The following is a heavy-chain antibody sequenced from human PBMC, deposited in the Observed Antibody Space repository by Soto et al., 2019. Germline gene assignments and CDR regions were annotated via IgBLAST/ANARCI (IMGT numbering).Heavy chain of an antibody. CDR2: IIPILGIA. Sequence: QVQLVRSGAEVKKPGSSVKVSCKASGGTFSSYTISWVRQAPGQGLEWMGRIIPILGIANYAQKFQGRVTITADKSTSTAYMELSSLRSEDTAVYYCARGTVTTSSPDYWGQGTLVTVSS. V-gene: IGHV1-69*02. CDR1: GGTFSSYT. CDR3: ARGTVTTSSPDY. J-gene: IGHJ4*02. D-gene: IGHD4-17*01.